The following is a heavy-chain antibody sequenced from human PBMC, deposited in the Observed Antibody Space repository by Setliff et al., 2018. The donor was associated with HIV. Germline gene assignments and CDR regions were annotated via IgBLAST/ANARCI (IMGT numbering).Heavy chain of an antibody. J-gene: IGHJ6*03. CDR1: GFTVIDYA. CDR2: ISSSGSYI. D-gene: IGHD1-1*01. V-gene: IGHV3-21*01. CDR3: ARAFCTAGTTQCYYYMDV. Sequence: GGSLRLSCEASGFTVIDYALNWVRQAPGKGLEWVSSISSSGSYIYYAASLKGRFTISTDNSKNTLFLQMNSLRADDTAVYYCARAFCTAGTTQCYYYMDVWGKGTTVTVSS.